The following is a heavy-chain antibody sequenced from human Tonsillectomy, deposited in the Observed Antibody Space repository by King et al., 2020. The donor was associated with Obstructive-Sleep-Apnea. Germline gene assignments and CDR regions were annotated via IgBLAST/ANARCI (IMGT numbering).Heavy chain of an antibody. CDR3: AKDDIRPSVSSGSALDY. CDR1: GFTFSNYG. V-gene: IGHV3-30*02. Sequence: VQLVESGGGVVQPGRSLRLSCAASGFTFSNYGMHWVRQAPGKGLEWVAFIQYDGNFKYHADSVKGRFTISRDNSKNTLYLQMNSLRAEDTAVYFCAKDDIRPSVSSGSALDYWGQGTLVTVSS. CDR2: IQYDGNFK. J-gene: IGHJ4*02. D-gene: IGHD5/OR15-5a*01.